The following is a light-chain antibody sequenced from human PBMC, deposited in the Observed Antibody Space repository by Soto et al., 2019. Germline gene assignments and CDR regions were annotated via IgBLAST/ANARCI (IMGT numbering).Light chain of an antibody. CDR1: SGDIGSYNR. Sequence: QSALTQPASVSGSAGQSITISCTGTSGDIGSYNRVSWYQQHPGKAPKLIIYEVTDRPSGVSNRFSGSKSGNTASLTISGLQAEDEAEYYCSSYTHINTRACVFGTGTKSPS. V-gene: IGLV2-14*01. J-gene: IGLJ1*01. CDR3: SSYTHINTRACV. CDR2: EVT.